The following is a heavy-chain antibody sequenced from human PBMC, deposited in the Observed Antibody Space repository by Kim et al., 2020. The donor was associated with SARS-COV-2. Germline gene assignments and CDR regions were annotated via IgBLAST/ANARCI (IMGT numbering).Heavy chain of an antibody. Sequence: GGSLRLSCAASGFIFSNHDMDWVRQAPGKGLEWVGLTRSKGSNYYSEYAASVRGRFTISRDNSKNSLYLQMNSLKTEDTAVYYCTNRNTAGNYAFDVWGQGTMVTVSS. CDR3: TNRNTAGNYAFDV. CDR2: TRSKGSNYYS. D-gene: IGHD1-26*01. J-gene: IGHJ3*01. V-gene: IGHV3-72*01. CDR1: GFIFSNHD.